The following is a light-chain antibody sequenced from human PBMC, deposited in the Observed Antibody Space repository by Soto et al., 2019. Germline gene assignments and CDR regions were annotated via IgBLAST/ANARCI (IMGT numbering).Light chain of an antibody. J-gene: IGKJ1*01. Sequence: DIRMRQSPSSLSASIGDRVTITFRASQGISNYLAWYQQKPGTVPKLLISAASTLQTGVPSRFSGGGSGTDFTLTISSLQPEDVATYYCQKYNSAPWTFGQGTKVDIK. CDR1: QGISNY. CDR3: QKYNSAPWT. CDR2: AAS. V-gene: IGKV1-27*01.